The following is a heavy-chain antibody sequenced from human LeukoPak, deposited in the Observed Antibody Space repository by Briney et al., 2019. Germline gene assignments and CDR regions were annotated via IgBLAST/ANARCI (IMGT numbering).Heavy chain of an antibody. Sequence: GGSLRLSCAVSGFTLSDYWMSWVRQAPGKGLEWVADIKQDGSEIYYVDSVKGRFTISRDNAKNSLYLQMNSLRAEDTAVYYCARARGRHGYWGQGTLVTVSS. D-gene: IGHD1-26*01. CDR1: GFTLSDYW. CDR3: ARARGRHGY. CDR2: IKQDGSEI. V-gene: IGHV3-7*01. J-gene: IGHJ4*02.